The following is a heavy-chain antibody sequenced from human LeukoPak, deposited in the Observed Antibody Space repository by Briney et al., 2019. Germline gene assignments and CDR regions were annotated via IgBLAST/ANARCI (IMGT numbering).Heavy chain of an antibody. CDR2: ISYDGSNK. CDR3: ARDSSYDFWSGSPGY. D-gene: IGHD3-3*01. J-gene: IGHJ4*02. Sequence: GRSLRLSCAASGITFSSYAMHWVRQAPGKGLEWVAVISYDGSNKYYADSVKGRFTISRDNSKNTLYLQMNSLRAEDTAVYYCARDSSYDFWSGSPGYWGQGTLVTVSS. CDR1: GITFSSYA. V-gene: IGHV3-30*04.